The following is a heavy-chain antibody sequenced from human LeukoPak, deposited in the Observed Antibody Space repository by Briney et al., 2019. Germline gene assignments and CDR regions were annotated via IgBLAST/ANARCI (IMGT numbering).Heavy chain of an antibody. CDR1: GFTFSDYS. V-gene: IGHV3-21*01. Sequence: GGSLRPSCAASGFTFSDYSMNWVRQAPGKGLEWVASVNTVSSYIYYADSMRGRFTISRDNAKNSLFLQMNSLRAEDTAVYYCARLRRNSDRSDFFYYYDHWGQGTLVTVSS. CDR3: ARLRRNSDRSDFFYYYDH. D-gene: IGHD3-22*01. CDR2: VNTVSSYI. J-gene: IGHJ4*02.